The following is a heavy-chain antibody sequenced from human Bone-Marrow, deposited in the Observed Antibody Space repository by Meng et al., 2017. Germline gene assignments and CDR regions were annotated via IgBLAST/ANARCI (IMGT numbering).Heavy chain of an antibody. D-gene: IGHD6-19*01. J-gene: IGHJ4*02. CDR1: GFTFSSYG. CDR2: IWYDGSNK. CDR3: AKDQHSLSGWYFFPFGY. V-gene: IGHV3-33*06. Sequence: GESLKISCAASGFTFSSYGMHWVRQAPGKGLEWVAVIWYDGSNKYYADSVKGRFTISRDNSKNTLYLQMNSLRAEDTAVYYCAKDQHSLSGWYFFPFGYWGQGTLVTVSS.